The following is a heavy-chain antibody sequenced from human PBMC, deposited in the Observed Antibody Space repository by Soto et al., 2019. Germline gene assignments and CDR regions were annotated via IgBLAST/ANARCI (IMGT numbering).Heavy chain of an antibody. Sequence: QVQLQQSGPGLVKPSQTLSLTCTVSGGSIRYEYYHWTWIRQSPGKGLGWIGFVHYSGSIMYNPSSKSRVTTSVDTSKSQYTLVRNSASAADPAVCICVREDDGRVSEYYVFVAWGLGTTVTVS. D-gene: IGHD6-6*01. CDR3: VREDDGRVSEYYVFVA. J-gene: IGHJ3*01. V-gene: IGHV4-30-4*08. CDR2: VHYSGSI. CDR1: GGSIRYEYYH.